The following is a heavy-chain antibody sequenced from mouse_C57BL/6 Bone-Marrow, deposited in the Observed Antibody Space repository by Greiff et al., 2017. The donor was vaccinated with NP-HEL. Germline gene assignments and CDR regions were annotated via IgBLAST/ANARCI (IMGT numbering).Heavy chain of an antibody. V-gene: IGHV14-4*01. Sequence: EVKLVESGAELVRPGASVKLSCTASGFNIKDDYMHWVKQRPEQGLEWIGWIDPENGDTEYASKFQGKATITADTSSNTAYLQLSSLTSEDTAVYYCTTVYYGAQGTLVTVSA. CDR3: TTVYY. CDR1: GFNIKDDY. D-gene: IGHD2-1*01. CDR2: IDPENGDT. J-gene: IGHJ3*01.